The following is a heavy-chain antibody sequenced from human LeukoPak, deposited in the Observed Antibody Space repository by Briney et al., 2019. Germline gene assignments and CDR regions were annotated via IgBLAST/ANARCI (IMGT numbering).Heavy chain of an antibody. CDR3: ARLDYSDIYFDY. CDR1: GGSIISRSYY. CDR2: IYYSGST. J-gene: IGHJ4*02. Sequence: SEXXXXXCTVXGGSIISRSYYWGWIRQPPGTGLEWIGSIYYSGSTYYNPSLKSRVTISVDTSKNQFSLKLSSVTAADTAVYYCARLDYSDIYFDYWGQGALVTVSS. D-gene: IGHD3-22*01. V-gene: IGHV4-39*01.